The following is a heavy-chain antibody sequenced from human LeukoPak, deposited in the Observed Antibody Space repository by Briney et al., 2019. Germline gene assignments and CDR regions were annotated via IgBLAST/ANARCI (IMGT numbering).Heavy chain of an antibody. V-gene: IGHV3-7*01. CDR1: GFTFSSYW. CDR3: TRDTGCPCGTFYSFYDY. CDR2: IRESGSET. D-gene: IGHD2-15*01. Sequence: QPGGSLRLSCAASGFTFSSYWMSWVRQAPGKGLEWVAAIRESGSETYYADSVKGRFTISRDNAKNTLYLQMNSLRAEDTAVYYCTRDTGCPCGTFYSFYDYWGQGTLVTVSS. J-gene: IGHJ4*02.